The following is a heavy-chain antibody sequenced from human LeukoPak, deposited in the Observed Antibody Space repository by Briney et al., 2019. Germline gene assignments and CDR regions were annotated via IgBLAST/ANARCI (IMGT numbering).Heavy chain of an antibody. V-gene: IGHV4-61*02. CDR1: GGSISSGSYY. J-gene: IGHJ4*02. D-gene: IGHD4-17*01. CDR2: IYTSGST. CDR3: ARGLGTVTFFDY. Sequence: TLSLTCTVSGGSISSGSYYWSWIRQPAGKGLEWIGRIYTSGSTNYNPSLKSRVTISVDTSKNQFSLKLSSVTAADTAVYYCARGLGTVTFFDYWGQGTLVTVSS.